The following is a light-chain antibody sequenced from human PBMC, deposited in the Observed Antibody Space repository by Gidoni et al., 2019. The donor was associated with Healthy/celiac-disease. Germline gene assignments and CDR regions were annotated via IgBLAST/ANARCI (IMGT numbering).Light chain of an antibody. Sequence: AIRMTQSPSSFSASTGDRVTITCRASQGISSYLAWYQQKPGKAPKLLIYAESTLQSGVPSRFSGSGSGTDFTLTISCLQSEDFATYYCQQYYSYPRTFXQXTKVEIK. J-gene: IGKJ1*01. CDR1: QGISSY. V-gene: IGKV1-8*01. CDR2: AES. CDR3: QQYYSYPRT.